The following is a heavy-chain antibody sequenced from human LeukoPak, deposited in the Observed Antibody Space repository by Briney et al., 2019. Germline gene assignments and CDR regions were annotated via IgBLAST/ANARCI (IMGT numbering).Heavy chain of an antibody. J-gene: IGHJ6*03. CDR2: ISSSGSTI. V-gene: IGHV3-48*03. D-gene: IGHD2-2*01. CDR1: GFTFSSYE. Sequence: PGGSLRLSCAASGFTFSSYEMNWVRQAPGKGLEWVSYISSSGSTIYYADSVKGRFTISRDNAKNSLYLQMNSLRAEDTALYYCAREVPSAYYYYMDVWGKGTTVTVSS. CDR3: AREVPSAYYYYMDV.